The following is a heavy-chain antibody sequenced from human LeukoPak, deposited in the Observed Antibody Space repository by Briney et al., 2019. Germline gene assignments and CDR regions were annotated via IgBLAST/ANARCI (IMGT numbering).Heavy chain of an antibody. D-gene: IGHD3-22*01. CDR1: GFTFSSYG. V-gene: IGHV3-33*01. CDR3: ARSYDSSGSHQDY. Sequence: GGSLRLSCAASGFTFSSYGMHWVRQAPGKGLEWVAVIWYDGSNKYYADSVKGRFTISRDNSKNTLYLQMNSLRAEDTAVYYCARSYDSSGSHQDYWGQGTLVTVSS. CDR2: IWYDGSNK. J-gene: IGHJ4*02.